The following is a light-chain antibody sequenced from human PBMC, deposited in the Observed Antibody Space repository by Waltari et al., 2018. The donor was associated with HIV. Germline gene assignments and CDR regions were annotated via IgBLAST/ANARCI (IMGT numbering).Light chain of an antibody. V-gene: IGLV2-14*01. Sequence: QSPLTQPAPVSGYPGQSITISCTGTRSDVGGYNSDSWYQQHPVKAPKLMIYEVSKRPSWFSNRFSGSKSGNTASLTISGLQAEDEADYYCSSYTSSSTLRVFGGGTKLTVL. CDR1: RSDVGGYNS. J-gene: IGLJ3*02. CDR2: EVS. CDR3: SSYTSSSTLRV.